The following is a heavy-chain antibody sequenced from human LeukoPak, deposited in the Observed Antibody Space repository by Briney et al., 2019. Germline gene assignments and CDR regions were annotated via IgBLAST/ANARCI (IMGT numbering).Heavy chain of an antibody. Sequence: SETLSLTCTVSGGSISSGSYYWSWIRQPAGKGLEWIGHIYTSGSTNYNPSLKSRVTISVDTSKNQFSLKLSSVSAADTAVYYCARVSWFPGTSYYYMDVWGKGTTVTVSS. J-gene: IGHJ6*03. D-gene: IGHD1-1*01. CDR3: ARVSWFPGTSYYYMDV. V-gene: IGHV4-61*09. CDR2: IYTSGST. CDR1: GGSISSGSYY.